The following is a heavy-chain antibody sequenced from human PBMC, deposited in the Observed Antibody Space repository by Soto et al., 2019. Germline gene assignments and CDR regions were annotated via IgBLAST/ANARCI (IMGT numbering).Heavy chain of an antibody. V-gene: IGHV4-39*01. CDR2: IHYSGYT. CDR1: GGSISSSSYY. D-gene: IGHD6-25*01. CDR3: ARGSRVKIPAASGRDYYYHGLDV. J-gene: IGHJ6*02. Sequence: SETLSLTCTVSGGSISSSSYYWGWIRQPPGEGLEWIGSIHYSGYTYYNPSLKSRVTISVDTSKNQFSLKLSSVTAADTAVYYCARGSRVKIPAASGRDYYYHGLDVWGQGTAVTVSS.